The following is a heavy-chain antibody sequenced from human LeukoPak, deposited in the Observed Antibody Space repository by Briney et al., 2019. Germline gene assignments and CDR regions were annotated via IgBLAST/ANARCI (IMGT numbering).Heavy chain of an antibody. CDR3: ARRGRFGADYYDSSGYYFDY. CDR1: GGSISSSSYY. CDR2: IYYSGST. Sequence: PSETLSLTCTVSGGSISSSSYYWGWIRQPPGKGLEWIGSIYYSGSTYYNPSLKSRVTISVDTSKNQFSLKLSSVTAADTAVYYCARRGRFGADYYDSSGYYFDYWGQGTLVTVSS. V-gene: IGHV4-39*01. J-gene: IGHJ4*02. D-gene: IGHD3-22*01.